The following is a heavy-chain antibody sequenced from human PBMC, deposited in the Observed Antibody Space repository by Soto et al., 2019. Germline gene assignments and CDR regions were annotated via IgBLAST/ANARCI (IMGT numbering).Heavy chain of an antibody. CDR3: ARGRPSRFKEVDV. CDR2: INHSGST. J-gene: IGHJ6*04. D-gene: IGHD6-25*01. V-gene: IGHV4-34*01. CDR1: GGCFSGYY. Sequence: QVQLQQWGAGLLKPSETLSLTCAVYGGCFSGYYWSWIRQPPGKGLEWIGEINHSGSTNYNPSLNSRVTISLDTSKNQFSLKLSSVTAADTAVHYCARGRPSRFKEVDVWGRGSTVTGSS.